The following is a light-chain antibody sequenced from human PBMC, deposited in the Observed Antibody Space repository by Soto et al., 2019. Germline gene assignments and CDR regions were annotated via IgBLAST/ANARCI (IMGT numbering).Light chain of an antibody. J-gene: IGKJ1*01. CDR1: QTIDSW. Sequence: DIQMTQSPSTLSASVGDRVTITCRASQTIDSWLAWYQQRPGKPPNLLIYKASTLASGVPSRFSGSGSGTEFTLTISSLQPDDFATYCCQHYNSYSEAFGQGTKVDIK. CDR2: KAS. V-gene: IGKV1-5*03. CDR3: QHYNSYSEA.